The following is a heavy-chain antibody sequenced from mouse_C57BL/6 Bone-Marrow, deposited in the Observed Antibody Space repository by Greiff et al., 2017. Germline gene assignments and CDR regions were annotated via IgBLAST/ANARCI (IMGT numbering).Heavy chain of an antibody. D-gene: IGHD1-1*01. CDR2: INPKNGGT. Sequence: EVQLQQSGPELVKPGASVKISCKASGYTFTDYYMNWVKQSHGKSLEWIGDINPKNGGTSYNQKLKGKATLTVDKSSSTAYMELRSLTSEDSAVYYCARDYYGSSWYFDYGGQGTILTVSS. CDR1: GYTFTDYY. J-gene: IGHJ2*01. V-gene: IGHV1-26*01. CDR3: ARDYYGSSWYFDY.